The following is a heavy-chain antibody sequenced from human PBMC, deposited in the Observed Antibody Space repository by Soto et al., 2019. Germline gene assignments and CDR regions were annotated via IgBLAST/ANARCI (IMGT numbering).Heavy chain of an antibody. CDR1: GFSLSTSGVG. CDR2: IYWDDDK. Sequence: QITLKESGPTLVKPTQTLTLTCTFSGFSLSTSGVGVGWIRQPPGKALEWLALIYWDDDKRYSPSLKSRLTITKDTSKHQVVLTMTNMDPVDTATYYCAHSLRNIVVVPAAIPDPNWFDPWGQGTLVTVSS. CDR3: AHSLRNIVVVPAAIPDPNWFDP. D-gene: IGHD2-2*01. J-gene: IGHJ5*02. V-gene: IGHV2-5*02.